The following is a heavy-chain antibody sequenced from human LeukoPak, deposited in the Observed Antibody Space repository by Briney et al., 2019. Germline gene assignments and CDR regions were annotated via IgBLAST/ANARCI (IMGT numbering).Heavy chain of an antibody. CDR3: AKMATITKDLDY. J-gene: IGHJ4*02. Sequence: SETLSLTCTVSGGSISSYYWSWIRQPPGKGLEWIGYIYYSGSTNYNPSLKSRVTISVDTSKNQFFLKLSSVTAADTAVYYCAKMATITKDLDYWGQGTLVTVSS. V-gene: IGHV4-59*01. CDR1: GGSISSYY. CDR2: IYYSGST. D-gene: IGHD5-24*01.